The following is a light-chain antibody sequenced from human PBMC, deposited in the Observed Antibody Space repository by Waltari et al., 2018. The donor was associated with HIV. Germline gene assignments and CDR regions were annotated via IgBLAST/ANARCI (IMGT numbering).Light chain of an antibody. CDR2: DPS. J-gene: IGKJ3*01. V-gene: IGKV3-11*01. CDR3: QARHSWPPLFT. Sequence: EIVLTQSPATLSLSPGEGATLSCRASQSVTTYLAWFQHKPGQPPRLLIFDPSSRATGVPARFSGSGSGTDFSLTISSLEPEDFAIYYCQARHSWPPLFTFGPGTKVEMK. CDR1: QSVTTY.